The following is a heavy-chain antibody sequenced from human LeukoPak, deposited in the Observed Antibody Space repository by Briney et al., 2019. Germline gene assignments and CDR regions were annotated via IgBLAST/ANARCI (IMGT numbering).Heavy chain of an antibody. D-gene: IGHD2-2*01. J-gene: IGHJ4*02. CDR2: TSNDGSNK. V-gene: IGHV3-30-3*01. Sequence: GRSLRLSCAASGFTFSSYAMHWVRQAPGKGLEWVAVTSNDGSNKYYADSVKGRFTISRDNSKNTLYLQMNSLRAEDTAVYYCARDHLPDAIHYFDYWGQGTLVTVSS. CDR3: ARDHLPDAIHYFDY. CDR1: GFTFSSYA.